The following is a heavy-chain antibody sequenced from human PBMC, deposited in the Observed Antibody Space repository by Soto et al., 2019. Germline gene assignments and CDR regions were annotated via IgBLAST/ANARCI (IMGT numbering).Heavy chain of an antibody. Sequence: QDQLVQSGAEVKKPGASVKISCEASGYTFTNHGISWVRQAPGQGLEWLGWISTYNSRTHYAQKVQGRVTMTTDTSTSTAYLDLRSLTFDDTAVYYCARARYCASPSCYKHYYYGMDTWGQGTTVTVSS. V-gene: IGHV1-18*04. D-gene: IGHD2-2*02. J-gene: IGHJ6*02. CDR1: GYTFTNHG. CDR3: ARARYCASPSCYKHYYYGMDT. CDR2: ISTYNSRT.